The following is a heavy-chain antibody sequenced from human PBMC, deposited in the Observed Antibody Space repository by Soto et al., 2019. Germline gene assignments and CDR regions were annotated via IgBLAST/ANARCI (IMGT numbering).Heavy chain of an antibody. Sequence: ASVKVSCKASGYTFTSYGISWVRQAPGQGLEWMGWISAYNGNTNYAQKLQGRVTMTTDTSTSTAYMELRSLRSDDTAVYYCARDIVVVVAATIRGHDAFDIRGQGTMVTVSS. V-gene: IGHV1-18*01. CDR2: ISAYNGNT. CDR3: ARDIVVVVAATIRGHDAFDI. J-gene: IGHJ3*02. CDR1: GYTFTSYG. D-gene: IGHD2-15*01.